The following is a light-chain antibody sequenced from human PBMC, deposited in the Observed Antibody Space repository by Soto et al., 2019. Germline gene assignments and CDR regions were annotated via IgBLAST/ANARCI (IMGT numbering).Light chain of an antibody. J-gene: IGLJ1*01. CDR2: DVS. V-gene: IGLV2-14*03. Sequence: QSVLTQPASVSGSPGQSITISCTGTSSDVGGYNYVSWYQHHPGKAPKLMIYDVSNRPSGVSNRFSGSKSGNTASLTISGLQAEDEADYYCSSYTRSSLHVFGTGTKLTVL. CDR3: SSYTRSSLHV. CDR1: SSDVGGYNY.